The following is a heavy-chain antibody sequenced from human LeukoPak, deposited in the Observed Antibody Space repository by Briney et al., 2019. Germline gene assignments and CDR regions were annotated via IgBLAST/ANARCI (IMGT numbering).Heavy chain of an antibody. V-gene: IGHV3-30-3*01. CDR1: GFTFSSYA. D-gene: IGHD2-21*02. J-gene: IGHJ1*01. CDR2: ISYDGSNK. CDR3: ARGVPVVTAIYFQH. Sequence: PGGSLRLSCAASGFTFSSYAMHWVRQAPGKGLEWVAVISYDGSNKYYADSGKGRFTISRDNSKNTLYLQMNSLRAEDTAVYYCARGVPVVTAIYFQHWGQGTLVTVSS.